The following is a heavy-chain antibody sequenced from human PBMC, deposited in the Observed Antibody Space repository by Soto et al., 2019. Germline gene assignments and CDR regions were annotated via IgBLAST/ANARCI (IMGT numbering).Heavy chain of an antibody. V-gene: IGHV1-3*01. CDR3: ARGYCSGGSCYGTFDY. D-gene: IGHD2-15*01. J-gene: IGHJ4*02. CDR1: GYTFTSYA. Sequence: ASVKVSCKASGYTFTSYAMHWVRQAPGQRLEWMGRINAGNGNTKYSQKFQGRVTITRDTSASTAYMELSSLRSEDTAVYYCARGYCSGGSCYGTFDYWGQGTLVTVSS. CDR2: INAGNGNT.